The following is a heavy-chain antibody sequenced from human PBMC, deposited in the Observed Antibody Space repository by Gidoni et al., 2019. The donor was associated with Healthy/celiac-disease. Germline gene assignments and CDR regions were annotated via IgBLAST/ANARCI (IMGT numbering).Heavy chain of an antibody. D-gene: IGHD3-22*01. V-gene: IGHV4-39*01. CDR2: IYYGGST. CDR3: ARTTYDSSGYSDPYDAFDI. CDR1: VGSISSRSYY. Sequence: QLQLQESGPGLVKPSETLSLPCTGAVGSISSRSYYWGWIRQPPGKGLGWIGSIYYGGSTYYNPSIKSRVTISGDTSKNQFSLKLSSVTAADTAVYYCARTTYDSSGYSDPYDAFDIWGQGTMVTVSS. J-gene: IGHJ3*02.